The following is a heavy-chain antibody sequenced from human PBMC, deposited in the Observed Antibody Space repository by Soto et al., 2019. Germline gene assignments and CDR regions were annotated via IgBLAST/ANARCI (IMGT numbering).Heavy chain of an antibody. V-gene: IGHV4-59*01. D-gene: IGHD6-6*01. Sequence: PSETLSLTCTVSGGSISSYYWSWIRQPPGKGLEWIGYIYYSGSTNYNPSLKSRVTISVDTSKNQFSLKLSSVTAADTAVYYCASSIAAHPYNWFDPWGQGTLVTVSS. CDR2: IYYSGST. CDR1: GGSISSYY. CDR3: ASSIAAHPYNWFDP. J-gene: IGHJ5*02.